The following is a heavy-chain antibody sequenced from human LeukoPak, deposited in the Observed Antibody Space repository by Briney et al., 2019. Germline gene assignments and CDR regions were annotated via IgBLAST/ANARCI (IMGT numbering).Heavy chain of an antibody. Sequence: GASVKVSCKASGYTFTGYYMHWVRQAPGQGLEWMGWINPNSGGTNYAQKFQGRVTMTRDTSISTAYMELSRLRSDDTAVYYCARDPSSSWYDTNNWFDPWGQGTLVTVSS. CDR1: GYTFTGYY. V-gene: IGHV1-2*02. J-gene: IGHJ5*02. CDR2: INPNSGGT. CDR3: ARDPSSSWYDTNNWFDP. D-gene: IGHD6-13*01.